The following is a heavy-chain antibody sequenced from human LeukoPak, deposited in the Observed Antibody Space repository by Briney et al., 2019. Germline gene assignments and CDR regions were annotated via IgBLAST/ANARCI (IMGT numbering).Heavy chain of an antibody. Sequence: PGGSLRLSCAASGFTFSSYSMNWVRQAPGKGLEGVSSISSSSSYIYYADSVKGRFTISRDNAKNSLYLQMNSLRAEDTAVYYCARDLSLAYCGGDCYFGYWGQGTLVTVSS. D-gene: IGHD2-21*02. V-gene: IGHV3-21*01. CDR2: ISSSSSYI. CDR1: GFTFSSYS. J-gene: IGHJ4*02. CDR3: ARDLSLAYCGGDCYFGY.